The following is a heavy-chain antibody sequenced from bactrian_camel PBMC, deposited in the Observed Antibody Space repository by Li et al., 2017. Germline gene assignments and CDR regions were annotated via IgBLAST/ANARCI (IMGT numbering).Heavy chain of an antibody. J-gene: IGHJ4*01. V-gene: IGHV3S53*01. CDR2: ITTSGSA. D-gene: IGHD3*01. Sequence: HVQLVESGGGSVQAGGSLKLSCAAPGYVISRCGMGWYRQSPGKERGMVSTITTSGSATYADSVKGRFTISQEKPKNTLDLQMNSLKPEDTAMYYCAAEAGPKLLGPGDPGHRL. CDR3: AAEAGPKL. CDR1: GYVISRCG.